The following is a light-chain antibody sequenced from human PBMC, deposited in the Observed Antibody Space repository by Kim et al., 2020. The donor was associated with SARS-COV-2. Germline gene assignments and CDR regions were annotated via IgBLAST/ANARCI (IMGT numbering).Light chain of an antibody. CDR2: GAS. CDR3: LQHSTYPIT. Sequence: AYVGDRVTITCRARQDIRNDLGWYQQNPGRAPKRLIYGASSLQSGVPSRFSGSGSGTEFTLTISSVQPEDFATYFCLQHSTYPITFGQGTRLEIK. J-gene: IGKJ5*01. V-gene: IGKV1-17*01. CDR1: QDIRND.